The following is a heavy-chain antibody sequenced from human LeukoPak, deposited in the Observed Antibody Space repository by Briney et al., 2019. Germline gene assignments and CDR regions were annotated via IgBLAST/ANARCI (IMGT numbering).Heavy chain of an antibody. Sequence: GGSLRLSCAASGFTFSSYSMNWVRQAPGKGLERVSSISSSSSYIYYADSVKGRFTISRDDAKNTLYLQLNSLRAEDTAVYFCARGGSDTAMAHDYWGQGTLVTVSS. CDR1: GFTFSSYS. V-gene: IGHV3-21*01. D-gene: IGHD5-18*01. J-gene: IGHJ4*02. CDR3: ARGGSDTAMAHDY. CDR2: ISSSSSYI.